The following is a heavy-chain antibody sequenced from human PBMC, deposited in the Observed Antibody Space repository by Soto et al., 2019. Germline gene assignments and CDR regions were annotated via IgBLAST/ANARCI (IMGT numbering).Heavy chain of an antibody. D-gene: IGHD6-13*01. Sequence: GGSLRLSCAASGFTFSDYWMSWVRQAPGKGLEWVANINQDGSEKYYVDSVKGRFTISRDNAKNSLYLQMNSLRAEDTAVYYCARGRAGGYFDSWGPGTLVTVSS. CDR2: INQDGSEK. J-gene: IGHJ4*02. V-gene: IGHV3-7*03. CDR3: ARGRAGGYFDS. CDR1: GFTFSDYW.